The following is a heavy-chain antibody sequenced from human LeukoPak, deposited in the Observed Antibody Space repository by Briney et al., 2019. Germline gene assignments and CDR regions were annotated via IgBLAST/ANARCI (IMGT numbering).Heavy chain of an antibody. CDR1: GYTFTSYY. J-gene: IGHJ4*02. CDR3: ARDLGYDSSGYGSGYFDY. CDR2: INPSGGST. Sequence: WASVKVSCKASGYTFTSYYMHWVRQAPGQGLEWMGIINPSGGSTSCAQKFQGRVTMTRDTSTSTVYMELSSLRSEDTAVYYCARDLGYDSSGYGSGYFDYWGQGTLVTVSS. D-gene: IGHD3-22*01. V-gene: IGHV1-46*01.